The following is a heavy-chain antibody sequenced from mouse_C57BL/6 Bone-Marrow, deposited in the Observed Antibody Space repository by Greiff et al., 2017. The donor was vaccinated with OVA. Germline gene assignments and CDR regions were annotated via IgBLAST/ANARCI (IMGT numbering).Heavy chain of an antibody. V-gene: IGHV6-3*01. CDR3: TVHYSNPFAY. CDR1: GFTFSNYW. J-gene: IGHJ3*01. CDR2: IRLKSDNYAT. D-gene: IGHD2-5*01. Sequence: EVMLVESGGGLVQPGGSMKLSCVASGFTFSNYWMNWVRQSPEKGLEWVAQIRLKSDNYATHYAESVKGRFTISRDDSESSVYLQMNNLRAEDTGIYYCTVHYSNPFAYWGQGTLVTVSA.